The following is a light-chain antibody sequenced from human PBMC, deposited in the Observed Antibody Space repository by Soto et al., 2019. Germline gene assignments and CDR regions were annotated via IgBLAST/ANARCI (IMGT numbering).Light chain of an antibody. CDR2: WAS. V-gene: IGKV4-1*01. Sequence: DIVMTQSPDSLAVSLGERATINCKSSQSVLYSSNNKNYLAWYQQKPGQPPKLLLYWASIRESGVPDRFSGSGSGTDFTLTISSLQAEDVAVYYCQQYYSTPFTFGPGTKVDIK. CDR1: QSVLYSSNNKNY. J-gene: IGKJ3*01. CDR3: QQYYSTPFT.